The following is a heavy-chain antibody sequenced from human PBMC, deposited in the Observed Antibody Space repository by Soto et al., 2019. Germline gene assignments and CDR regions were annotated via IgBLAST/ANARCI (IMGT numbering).Heavy chain of an antibody. CDR3: ESRDSSPHSRY. Sequence: QLQLQESGPGLVKPSETLSLTCTVSGGSISSSSYYWGWIRQPPGKGLEWIGSIYYSGSTYYNPSLKRRVTTSVHTSRNRFSRKLGSVTAADPAGYYCESRDSSPHSRYWGQGTLVTVSS. CDR1: GGSISSSSYY. D-gene: IGHD2-15*01. J-gene: IGHJ4*02. V-gene: IGHV4-39*01. CDR2: IYYSGST.